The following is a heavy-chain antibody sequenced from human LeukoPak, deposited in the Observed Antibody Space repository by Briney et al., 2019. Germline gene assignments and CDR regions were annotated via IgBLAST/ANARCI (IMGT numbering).Heavy chain of an antibody. V-gene: IGHV6-1*01. CDR3: ARGGTYLFDY. D-gene: IGHD1-26*01. CDR1: GDSVSSNSAA. Sequence: SQTLSLTCAISGDSVSSNSAAWNWIRQSPSIGLEWLGRTYYRSKWYNDYAGSVKSRITINPDTSKHQFSLQLNSVTAEDTAVYYCARGGTYLFDYWGQGTLVTVSS. CDR2: TYYRSKWYN. J-gene: IGHJ4*02.